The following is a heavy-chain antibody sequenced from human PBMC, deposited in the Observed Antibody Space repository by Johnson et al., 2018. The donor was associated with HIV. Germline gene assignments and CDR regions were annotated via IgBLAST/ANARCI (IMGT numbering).Heavy chain of an antibody. V-gene: IGHV3-33*03. CDR3: ARSLKRIAAADDAFDI. D-gene: IGHD6-13*01. J-gene: IGHJ3*02. CDR1: GFIFSDYG. Sequence: VQLVESGGGVVQSGRSLRLSCAASGFIFSDYGMHWVRQAPGQGLEWVALIWYDGSNKYYIDSVKGRFTLSRDNAKNSLYMKMNSLRAEDTAVYYCARSLKRIAAADDAFDIWGQGTMVTVSS. CDR2: IWYDGSNK.